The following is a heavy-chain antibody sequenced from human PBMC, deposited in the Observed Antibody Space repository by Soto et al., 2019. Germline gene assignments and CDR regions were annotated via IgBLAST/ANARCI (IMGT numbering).Heavy chain of an antibody. CDR3: AKAMLKVVVPAANAFDI. J-gene: IGHJ3*02. CDR1: GFTFSSYA. V-gene: IGHV3-23*01. D-gene: IGHD2-2*01. Sequence: GGSLRLSCAASGFTFSSYAMSWVRQAPGKGLEWVSAISGSGGCTYYADSVKGRFTISRDNSKNTLYLQMNSLRAEDTAVYYCAKAMLKVVVPAANAFDIWGQGTMVTVSS. CDR2: ISGSGGCT.